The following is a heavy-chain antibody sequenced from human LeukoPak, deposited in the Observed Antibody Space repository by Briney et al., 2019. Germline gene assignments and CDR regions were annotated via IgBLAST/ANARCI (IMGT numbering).Heavy chain of an antibody. Sequence: SETLSLTCPVSGGSISSYYWSWIRQPPGKGLEWIGYIYYSGNTRYNPSLLSRVTISVATSKSHFSLKLTSVTAADTAVYYCARHEVGYCSGGSCPYYFDYWGQGTLVTVSS. V-gene: IGHV4-59*08. CDR2: IYYSGNT. J-gene: IGHJ4*02. CDR3: ARHEVGYCSGGSCPYYFDY. CDR1: GGSISSYY. D-gene: IGHD2-15*01.